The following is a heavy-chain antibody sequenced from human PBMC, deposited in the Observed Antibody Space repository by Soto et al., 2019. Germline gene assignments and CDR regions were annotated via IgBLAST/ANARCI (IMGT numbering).Heavy chain of an antibody. J-gene: IGHJ5*02. D-gene: IGHD4-17*01. V-gene: IGHV4-59*01. CDR2: IYYSGST. CDR3: ASQPRSYDYGYNWFDP. CDR1: GGSISSYY. Sequence: SETLSLTCTVSGGSISSYYWSWIRQPPGKGLEWIGYIYYSGSTNYNPSLKSRVTISVDTSKNQFSLKLGSVTAADTAVYYCASQPRSYDYGYNWFDPWGQGTLVTVSS.